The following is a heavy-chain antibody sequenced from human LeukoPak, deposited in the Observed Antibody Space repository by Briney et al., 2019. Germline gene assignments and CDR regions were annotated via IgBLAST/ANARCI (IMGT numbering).Heavy chain of an antibody. CDR2: INHSGST. CDR3: AREVSSSRTEFGY. D-gene: IGHD6-6*01. J-gene: IGHJ4*02. Sequence: KPSETLSLTCAVYGGSFSGYYWSWIRQPPGKGLEWIGEINHSGSTNYNPSLKSQVTISVDTSKNQFSLKLSSVTAADTAVYYCAREVSSSRTEFGYWGQGTLVTVSS. V-gene: IGHV4-34*01. CDR1: GGSFSGYY.